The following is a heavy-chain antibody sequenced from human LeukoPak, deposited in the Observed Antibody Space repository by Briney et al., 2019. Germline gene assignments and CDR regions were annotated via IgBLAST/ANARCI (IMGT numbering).Heavy chain of an antibody. Sequence: GGSLRLSCAASGFTFNYYVLSGVRQGPGGGLQCGSALRGRGNITYHADAVQGRFTTSRDNSKNTLYLQMVSLRAEGTAIYYCAKQRRSLVVPSTLDYWRQGTLVPVS. D-gene: IGHD2-2*01. V-gene: IGHV3-23*01. CDR1: GFTFNYYV. CDR3: AKQRRSLVVPSTLDY. CDR2: LRGRGNIT. J-gene: IGHJ4*02.